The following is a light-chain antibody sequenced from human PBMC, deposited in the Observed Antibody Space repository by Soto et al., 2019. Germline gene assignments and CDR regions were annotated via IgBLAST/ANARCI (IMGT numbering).Light chain of an antibody. CDR2: AAS. CDR3: QHCYTTPRT. Sequence: DIQMTQSPSSLSASVGDRVTITCRASQSISTYLNLYQQKPGKAPELLIYAASTLQSVVQSRFSGSESGTDFTLTISSMQPEDFATYYCQHCYTTPRTFGQGTKVEIK. V-gene: IGKV1-39*01. CDR1: QSISTY. J-gene: IGKJ1*01.